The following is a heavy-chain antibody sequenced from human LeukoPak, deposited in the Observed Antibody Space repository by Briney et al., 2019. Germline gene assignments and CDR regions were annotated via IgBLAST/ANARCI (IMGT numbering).Heavy chain of an antibody. CDR2: IYSSGSP. D-gene: IGHD2-15*01. CDR1: GDSISSNNYL. J-gene: IGHJ4*02. CDR3: ARKPSSGGTCYWYYFDC. Sequence: PSETLSLTCTVSGDSISSNNYLWAWIRQPPGKGLEWIGNIYSSGSPYYDPSLQSRVTISLDTSKNQFSLNLSSVTAADTAVYYCARKPSSGGTCYWYYFDCWGQGTLVTVSS. V-gene: IGHV4-39*07.